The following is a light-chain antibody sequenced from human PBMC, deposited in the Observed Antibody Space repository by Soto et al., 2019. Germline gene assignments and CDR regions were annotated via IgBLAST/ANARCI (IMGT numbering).Light chain of an antibody. CDR3: CSYAGSSISVV. CDR2: EGS. V-gene: IGLV2-23*01. Sequence: QSALTQPASVSGSPGQSITISCTGTSSDVGSYNLVSWYQHPPGKAPKVLIYEGSKRPSGVSNRFSGSKSGNTAHLTISGLQAEDEADYYCCSYAGSSISVVFGGGTQLTVL. J-gene: IGLJ2*01. CDR1: SSDVGSYNL.